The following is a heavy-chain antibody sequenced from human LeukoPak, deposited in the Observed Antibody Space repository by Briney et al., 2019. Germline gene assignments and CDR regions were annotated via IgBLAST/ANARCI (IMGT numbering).Heavy chain of an antibody. V-gene: IGHV3-21*01. CDR2: FSCSSSYL. J-gene: IGHJ4*02. CDR1: GFTFNRYS. CDR3: VREVTTVREWQFDY. D-gene: IGHD3-10*01. Sequence: GGSLRLSCAAPGFTFNRYSMNWVRQAPGKGLEWVSSFSCSSSYLYKGDSVRGRFTISRDNAKNSMYLQMNSLRGEDTAIYYCVREVTTVREWQFDYWGQGTLVTVSS.